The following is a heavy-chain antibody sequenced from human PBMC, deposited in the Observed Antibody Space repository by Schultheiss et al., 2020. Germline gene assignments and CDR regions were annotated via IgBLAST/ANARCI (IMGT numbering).Heavy chain of an antibody. CDR3: ARESMTRDFDY. D-gene: IGHD6-6*01. V-gene: IGHV3-21*04. Sequence: GGSLRLSCAASGFTFSSYSMNWVRQAPGKGLEWVSSISSSSSYIYYADSVKGRFTISRDNAKKSLYLQMNSLRAEDTALYHCARESMTRDFDYWGQGTLVTVSS. CDR2: ISSSSSYI. J-gene: IGHJ4*02. CDR1: GFTFSSYS.